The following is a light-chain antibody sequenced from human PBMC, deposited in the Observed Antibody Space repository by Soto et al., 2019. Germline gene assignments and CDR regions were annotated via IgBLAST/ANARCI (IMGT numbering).Light chain of an antibody. V-gene: IGLV2-18*02. CDR1: SSDVGSYNR. J-gene: IGLJ2*01. Sequence: QSALTQPPSVSGSPGQSVSSSCTGTSSDVGSYNRVSWYQQPPGTAPKLMIYEVSNRPSGVPDRFSGSKSGNTASLTISGLQAEDEADYYCSSYTSSNTLLFGGGTKVTVL. CDR3: SSYTSSNTLL. CDR2: EVS.